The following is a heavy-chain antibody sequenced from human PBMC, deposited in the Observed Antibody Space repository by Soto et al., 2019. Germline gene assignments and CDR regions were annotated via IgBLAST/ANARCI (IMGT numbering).Heavy chain of an antibody. CDR1: GFTFTSAW. V-gene: IGHV3-15*01. J-gene: IGHJ4*02. CDR3: TTNHFD. Sequence: GGSLRLSCVASGFTFTSAWMSWVRQAPGKGLEWVGRIKSKAGGGTTDYAAPVRGRFTMSRDDSKNTLDLQMNSLKTEDTAVYYCTTNHFDWGQGTLVTVSS. D-gene: IGHD3-3*02. CDR2: IKSKAGGGTT.